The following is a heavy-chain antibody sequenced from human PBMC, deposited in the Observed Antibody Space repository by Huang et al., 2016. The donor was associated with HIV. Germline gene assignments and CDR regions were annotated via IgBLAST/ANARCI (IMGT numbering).Heavy chain of an antibody. Sequence: QVQLVESGGGGVHPGGSLSISCGASGFTFSSYGMHWVRQATGKGLEVVAFIHYDGRNRYHAEYGKGRFTISRDNSKNTLYLQMNSLRAEDTAVYFCAKFGSSGYLPRYSFDYWGQGTLVTVSS. V-gene: IGHV3-30*02. D-gene: IGHD3-22*01. J-gene: IGHJ4*02. CDR1: GFTFSSYG. CDR3: AKFGSSGYLPRYSFDY. CDR2: IHYDGRNR.